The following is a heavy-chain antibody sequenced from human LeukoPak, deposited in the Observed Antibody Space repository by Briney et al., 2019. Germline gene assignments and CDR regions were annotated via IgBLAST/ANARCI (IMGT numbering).Heavy chain of an antibody. D-gene: IGHD6-19*01. J-gene: IGHJ4*02. CDR2: ISGSGGST. Sequence: GGSLRLSCAASGFTFGSYAVTWVRQAPGKGLEWVSHISGSGGSTYHADSVKDRFTISRDNSKNTVYLQMNSQRAEDTAVYYGAKTTAGHSSGRDPGWPVDYWGQGTLVTVSS. CDR1: GFTFGSYA. V-gene: IGHV3-23*01. CDR3: AKTTAGHSSGRDPGWPVDY.